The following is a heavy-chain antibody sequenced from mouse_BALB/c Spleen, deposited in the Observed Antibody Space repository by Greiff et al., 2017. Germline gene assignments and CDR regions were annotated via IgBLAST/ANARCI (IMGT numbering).Heavy chain of an antibody. J-gene: IGHJ2*01. V-gene: IGHV5-17*02. Sequence: EVMLVESGGGLVQPGGSRKLSCAASGFTFSSFGMHWVRQAPEKGLEWVAYISSGSSTIYYADTVKGRFTISRDNPKNTLFLQMTSLRSEDTAMYYCARGGDYGAPDYWGQGTTLTVSS. CDR3: ARGGDYGAPDY. CDR2: ISSGSSTI. D-gene: IGHD2-4*01. CDR1: GFTFSSFG.